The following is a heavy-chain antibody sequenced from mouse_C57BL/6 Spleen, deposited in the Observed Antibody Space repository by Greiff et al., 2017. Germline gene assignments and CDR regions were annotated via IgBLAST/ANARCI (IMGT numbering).Heavy chain of an antibody. Sequence: VQLQQSGPELVKPGASVKISCKASGYTFTDYYMNWVKQSHGKSLEWIGDINPNTGGTSYNQKFKGKATLTVDKSSSTAYMELRSLTSEDSAVYYCARGKGYDEGAWFAYWGQGTLVTVSA. CDR3: ARGKGYDEGAWFAY. D-gene: IGHD2-2*01. J-gene: IGHJ3*01. CDR2: INPNTGGT. V-gene: IGHV1-26*01. CDR1: GYTFTDYY.